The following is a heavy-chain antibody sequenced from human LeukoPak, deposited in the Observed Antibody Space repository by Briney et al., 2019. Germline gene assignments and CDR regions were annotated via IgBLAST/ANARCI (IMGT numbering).Heavy chain of an antibody. V-gene: IGHV4-30-2*01. CDR2: IYHSGST. CDR3: ARDILYCSGGSCYDWFDP. J-gene: IGHJ5*02. D-gene: IGHD2-15*01. CDR1: GGSISSGDYY. Sequence: PSQTLSLTCTVSGGSISSGDYYWSWIRQPPGKGLEWIGYIYHSGSTYYNPSLKSRVTISVDRSKNQFSLKLGSVTAADTAVYYCARDILYCSGGSCYDWFDPWGQGTLVTVSS.